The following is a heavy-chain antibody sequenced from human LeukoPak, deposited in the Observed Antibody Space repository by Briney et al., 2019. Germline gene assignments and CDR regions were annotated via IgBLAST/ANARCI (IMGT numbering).Heavy chain of an antibody. CDR3: VREEVASGGIFDY. D-gene: IGHD3-3*01. CDR1: GFTFSTYE. CDR2: ISTSGSTK. Sequence: GGSLRLSCVASGFTFSTYEMSWVRQAPGKGLEWVSYISTSGSTKNYADSVKGRFTISRDNANDSLYLQMNSLRDEDTSVYYCVREEVASGGIFDYWGQGTLVTASS. V-gene: IGHV3-48*03. J-gene: IGHJ4*02.